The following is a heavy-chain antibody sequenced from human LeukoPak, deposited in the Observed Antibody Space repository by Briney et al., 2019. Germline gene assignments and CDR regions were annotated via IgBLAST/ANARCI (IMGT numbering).Heavy chain of an antibody. J-gene: IGHJ4*02. Sequence: GASVKVSCKASGYTFTSYGISWVRQAPGQGLEWMGWINPNSGGTNYAQKFQGRVTMTRDTSISTAYMELSRLRSDDTAVYYCARSDYYGSGRLIDYWGQGTLVTVSS. CDR1: GYTFTSYG. CDR3: ARSDYYGSGRLIDY. D-gene: IGHD3-10*01. CDR2: INPNSGGT. V-gene: IGHV1-2*02.